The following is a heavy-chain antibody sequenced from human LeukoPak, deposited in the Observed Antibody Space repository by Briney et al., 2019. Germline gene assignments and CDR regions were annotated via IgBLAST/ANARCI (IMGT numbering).Heavy chain of an antibody. Sequence: SETLSLTCTVSGGSISSGGYYWSWIRQHPGKGLEWIGYIYYSGSTYYNPSLKSRVTISVDTSKNQFSLKLSSVTAADTAVYYCARLPAGVWGSYTDYWGQGTLVTVSS. V-gene: IGHV4-31*03. CDR3: ARLPAGVWGSYTDY. D-gene: IGHD3-16*01. CDR2: IYYSGST. J-gene: IGHJ4*02. CDR1: GGSISSGGYY.